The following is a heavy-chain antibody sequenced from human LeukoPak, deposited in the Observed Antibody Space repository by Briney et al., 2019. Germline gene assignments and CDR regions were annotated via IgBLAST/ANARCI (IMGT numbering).Heavy chain of an antibody. CDR1: GYTFTSYG. CDR2: ISAYNGNT. J-gene: IGHJ4*02. V-gene: IGHV1-18*01. D-gene: IGHD6-19*01. Sequence: VASVKVSCKASGYTFTSYGISWVRQAPGQGLEWMGWISAYNGNTNYAQKLQGRVTMTTDTSTSTAYMELRSLRSDDTAVYCCARQSPQSRIAVAGNFDYWGQGTLVTVSS. CDR3: ARQSPQSRIAVAGNFDY.